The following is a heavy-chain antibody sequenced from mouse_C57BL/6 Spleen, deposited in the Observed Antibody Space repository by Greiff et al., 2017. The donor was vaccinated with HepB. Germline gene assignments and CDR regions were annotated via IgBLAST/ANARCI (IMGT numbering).Heavy chain of an antibody. CDR1: GYTFTSYW. D-gene: IGHD1-1*01. Sequence: QVQLKQPGAELVRPGSSVKLSCKASGYTFTSYWMDWVKQRPGQGLEWIGNIYPSDSETHYNQKFKDKATLTVDKSSSTAYMQLSSLTSEDSAVYYCARWATVVATDYWGQGTTLTVSS. V-gene: IGHV1-61*01. J-gene: IGHJ2*01. CDR2: IYPSDSET. CDR3: ARWATVVATDY.